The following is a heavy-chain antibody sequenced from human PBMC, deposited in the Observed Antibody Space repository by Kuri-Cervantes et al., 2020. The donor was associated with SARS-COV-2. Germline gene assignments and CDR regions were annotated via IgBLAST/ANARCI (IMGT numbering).Heavy chain of an antibody. CDR2: ISSSSSYI. CDR1: GFTFSSYS. CDR3: YSGYDLGY. Sequence: GESLKISCAASGFTFSSYSMNWVRQAPGKGLEWVSSISSSSSYIYYADSVKGRFTISRDNAKNSLYLQMNSLRAEDTAVYYCYSGYDLGYWGQGTLVTVSS. V-gene: IGHV3-21*01. D-gene: IGHD5-12*01. J-gene: IGHJ1*01.